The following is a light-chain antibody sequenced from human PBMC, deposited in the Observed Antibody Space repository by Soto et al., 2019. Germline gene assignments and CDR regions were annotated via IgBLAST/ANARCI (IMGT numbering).Light chain of an antibody. CDR3: SSYTSSSTHVV. CDR2: DVS. J-gene: IGLJ2*01. CDR1: SSDVGGYNY. V-gene: IGLV2-14*03. Sequence: QSVLTQPASVSGSPGQSITISCTGTSSDVGGYNYVSWYQQHPDKAPKLMIYDVSNRPSGVSIRFSGSKSGNTASLTISGLQAEDEADYYCSSYTSSSTHVVFGGGTKLTVL.